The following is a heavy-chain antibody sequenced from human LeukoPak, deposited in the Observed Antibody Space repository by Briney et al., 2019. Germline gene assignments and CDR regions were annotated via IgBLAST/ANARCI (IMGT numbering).Heavy chain of an antibody. J-gene: IGHJ4*02. CDR2: ISAYNGNT. D-gene: IGHD1-26*01. V-gene: IGHV1-18*04. Sequence: AASVKVSCKASGYTFTSNGISWVRQAPGQGLEWMGWISAYNGNTNYAQKLQGRVTMTKDTSTSTAYMELRSLRSDDTAVYYCARNVGGTRGAPFDYWGQGTLVTVSS. CDR1: GYTFTSNG. CDR3: ARNVGGTRGAPFDY.